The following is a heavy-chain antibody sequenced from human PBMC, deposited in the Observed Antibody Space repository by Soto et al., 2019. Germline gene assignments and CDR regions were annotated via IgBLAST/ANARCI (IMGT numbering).Heavy chain of an antibody. J-gene: IGHJ4*02. V-gene: IGHV1-8*01. CDR2: MTTNNNNT. D-gene: IGHD2-8*01. CDR1: GYTFTSYD. CDR3: ARGPHPYFNDY. Sequence: QVQLVQSGAEVKKPGASVKVSCKASGYTFTSYDINWVRQATGQGLEWMGWMTTNNNNTGHAQKFQGRVTMTRKTSISTAYKELSSVGSEYTAVYYCARGPHPYFNDYWGQGTLVTVSS.